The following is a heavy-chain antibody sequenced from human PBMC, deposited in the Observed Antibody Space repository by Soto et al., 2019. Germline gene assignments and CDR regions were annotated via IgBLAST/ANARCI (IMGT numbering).Heavy chain of an antibody. Sequence: QEQLVQAGAEVKKPGSSVKVSCKASGGILSSYAISWVRQAPGQGLEWMGGIIPIFGTANYAQKFQGRVTITADEATKPAYMDLSSLKSEDMAIYYCTRGGSGYVWFNEFWGEGTLVTVSS. D-gene: IGHD3-22*01. V-gene: IGHV1-69*01. CDR1: GGILSSYA. J-gene: IGHJ4*02. CDR3: TRGGSGYVWFNEF. CDR2: IIPIFGTA.